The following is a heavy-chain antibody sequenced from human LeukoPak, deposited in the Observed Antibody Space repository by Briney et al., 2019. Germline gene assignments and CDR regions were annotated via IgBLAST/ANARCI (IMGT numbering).Heavy chain of an antibody. D-gene: IGHD3-22*01. CDR3: AKDQLWGDYYDTSGYPTFDY. CDR2: ISYDGSNK. CDR1: GFTFNNYG. Sequence: PGRSLRLSCAASGFTFNNYGMHWVRQAPGKGLEWVAVISYDGSNKYYVDSVKGRFTISRDNSKNTLYLQMSSLRAEDTAVYYCAKDQLWGDYYDTSGYPTFDYWGQGTLVTVSS. J-gene: IGHJ4*02. V-gene: IGHV3-30*18.